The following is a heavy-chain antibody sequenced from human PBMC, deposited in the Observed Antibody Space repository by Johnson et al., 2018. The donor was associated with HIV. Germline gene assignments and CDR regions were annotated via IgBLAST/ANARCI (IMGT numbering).Heavy chain of an antibody. J-gene: IGHJ3*02. CDR2: ISYDGSNK. Sequence: QVQLVESGGGVVQPGRSLRLSCAASGFTFSSYAMHWVRQAPGKGMEWVAVISYDGSNKYYADSVKGRFTISKANSKNTLYLQMNSLRAEATAVYYCARDYREANAFDIWGQGTMVTVSS. D-gene: IGHD1-26*01. V-gene: IGHV3-30-3*01. CDR3: ARDYREANAFDI. CDR1: GFTFSSYA.